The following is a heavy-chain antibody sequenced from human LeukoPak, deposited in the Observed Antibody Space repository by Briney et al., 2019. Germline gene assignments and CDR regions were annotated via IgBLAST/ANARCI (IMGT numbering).Heavy chain of an antibody. Sequence: GGSLRLSCAASGFMFDDYDMTWVRQAPGKGLEWVSGINWNAGSTAYADSVKGRFTISRDNSKNTLYLQMNSLRAEDTAVYYCAKDGDYGDYGSYFDYWGQGTLVTVSS. CDR1: GFMFDDYD. CDR3: AKDGDYGDYGSYFDY. V-gene: IGHV3-20*04. CDR2: INWNAGST. D-gene: IGHD4-17*01. J-gene: IGHJ4*02.